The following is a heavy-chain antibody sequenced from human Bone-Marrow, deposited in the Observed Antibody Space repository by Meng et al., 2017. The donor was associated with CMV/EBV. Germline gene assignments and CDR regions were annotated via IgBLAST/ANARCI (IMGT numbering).Heavy chain of an antibody. CDR3: ARDSTIFGVVDH. Sequence: ASVKVSCKASGYTFTSYGISWVRQAPGQGLEWMGWISAYNGNTNYAQKLQGRVTMTTDTSTSTAYMELRSLRSDDTAVYYCARDSTIFGVVDHWGQGKLVNVSS. J-gene: IGHJ5*02. CDR1: GYTFTSYG. CDR2: ISAYNGNT. V-gene: IGHV1-18*01. D-gene: IGHD3-3*01.